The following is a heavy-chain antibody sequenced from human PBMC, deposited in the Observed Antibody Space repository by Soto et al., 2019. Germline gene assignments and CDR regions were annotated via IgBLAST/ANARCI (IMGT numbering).Heavy chain of an antibody. J-gene: IGHJ4*02. CDR2: INPKSGGT. CDR3: PRDLAPGAGSAGFDY. V-gene: IGHV1-2*02. D-gene: IGHD1-26*01. Sequence: ASVKVSCKASGYTFTVYYMHWVRQAPGQGLEGMGWINPKSGGTMYPQKFQGRVTMTWDTSISTAYMALTRLRSEDTAAYSSPRDLAPGAGSAGFDYWGQGTLVTVSS. CDR1: GYTFTVYY.